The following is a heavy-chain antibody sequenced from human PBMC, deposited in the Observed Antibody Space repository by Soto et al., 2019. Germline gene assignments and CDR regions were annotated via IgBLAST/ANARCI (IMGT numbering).Heavy chain of an antibody. CDR3: AKVRAVAGTNGYCDY. V-gene: IGHV3-23*01. CDR2: ISGSGGST. J-gene: IGHJ4*02. Sequence: EVQLLESGGGLVQPGGSLRLSCAASGFTFSSYAMSWVRQARGKGLEWVSAISGSGGSTYYADSVKGRFTISRDNSKNTLYLQMNSLRAEDTAVYYCAKVRAVAGTNGYCDYWGQGTLVTVSS. CDR1: GFTFSSYA. D-gene: IGHD6-19*01.